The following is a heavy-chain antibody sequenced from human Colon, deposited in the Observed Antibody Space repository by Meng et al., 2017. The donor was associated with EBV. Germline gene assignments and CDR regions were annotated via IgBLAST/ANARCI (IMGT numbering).Heavy chain of an antibody. Sequence: QGKLRGSGPGLVKPSETLSLTCSVSGGSVSSETYYWNWIRQPPGKALEWIGYVSYSGVTNYNPSLKNRVTISVDTSKNQVSLRLSSVTAADTAVFYCARAVGPDCSSTSCPFDYWGQGTLVTVSS. J-gene: IGHJ4*02. V-gene: IGHV4-61*01. CDR3: ARAVGPDCSSTSCPFDY. D-gene: IGHD2-2*01. CDR2: VSYSGVT. CDR1: GGSVSSETYY.